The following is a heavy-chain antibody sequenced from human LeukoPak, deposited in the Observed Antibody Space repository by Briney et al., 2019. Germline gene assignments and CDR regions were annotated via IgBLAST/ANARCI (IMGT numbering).Heavy chain of an antibody. Sequence: GGSLRLSCAASGFTFSWSWMNWVRQAPGKGLEWVSLMSGNGGRTNYADSVKGRFTIFRDTSRNTVYLQMNSLRADDTAVYYCAKSIMGTEGLLDYWGQGTLVTVSS. J-gene: IGHJ4*02. V-gene: IGHV3-23*01. CDR1: GFTFSWSW. D-gene: IGHD1/OR15-1a*01. CDR3: AKSIMGTEGLLDY. CDR2: MSGNGGRT.